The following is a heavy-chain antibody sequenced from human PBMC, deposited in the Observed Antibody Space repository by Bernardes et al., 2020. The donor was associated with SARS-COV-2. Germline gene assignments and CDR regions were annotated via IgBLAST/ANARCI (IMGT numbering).Heavy chain of an antibody. CDR3: ASQDLRNALDI. CDR1: VGSFRGHY. Sequence: EPLSLTFAVYVGSFRGHYCSWIRPPPGKGLEWIGEVNYSGNTNYSPSLKSRLTMSVDTSKNQFSLKLKSVTAADTALYFCASQDLRNALDIWSRGTMVTVSS. CDR2: VNYSGNT. J-gene: IGHJ3*02. V-gene: IGHV4-34*01.